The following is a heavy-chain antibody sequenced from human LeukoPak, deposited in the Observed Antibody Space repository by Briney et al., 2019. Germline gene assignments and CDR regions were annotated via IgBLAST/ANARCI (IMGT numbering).Heavy chain of an antibody. V-gene: IGHV5-51*01. D-gene: IGHD4-23*01. J-gene: IGHJ1*01. CDR1: GYSFTSYW. CDR2: IYPGDSDT. Sequence: GESLKISCKGSGYSFTSYWIGWVRQMPGKGLEWMGIIYPGDSDTRYSPSFQGQVTISADKSISTAYLQWSSLKASDTAMYYCARRDPYVGNSGEYFQHWGQGTLVTVSS. CDR3: ARRDPYVGNSGEYFQH.